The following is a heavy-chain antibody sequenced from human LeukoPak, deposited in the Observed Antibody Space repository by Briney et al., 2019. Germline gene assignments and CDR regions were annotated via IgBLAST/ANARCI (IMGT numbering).Heavy chain of an antibody. V-gene: IGHV3-33*08. J-gene: IGHJ4*02. Sequence: GKSLRLSCAASGFTFNNYGMHWVRQAPGKGLEWVALIWYDGSNKYYTDSVKGRLTISRDNSKNTLYLQMNSLRAEDTAIYYCAREGPRGNSQFDYWGQGTLVTVSS. CDR1: GFTFNNYG. CDR2: IWYDGSNK. CDR3: AREGPRGNSQFDY. D-gene: IGHD2/OR15-2a*01.